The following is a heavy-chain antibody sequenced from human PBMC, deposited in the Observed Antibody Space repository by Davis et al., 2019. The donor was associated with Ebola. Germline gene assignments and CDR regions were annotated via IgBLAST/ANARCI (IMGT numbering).Heavy chain of an antibody. V-gene: IGHV1-46*02. Sequence: AASVKVSCKASGYTFNKYYMHWVRQAPGQGLEWMGVISPSGGKTTYAQKFQGRVTMTRDTSANTVHMELSSLRSEDTAVYYCAREPIAVAGYYFDYWGQGTLVTVSS. D-gene: IGHD6-19*01. CDR2: ISPSGGKT. CDR1: GYTFNKYY. J-gene: IGHJ4*02. CDR3: AREPIAVAGYYFDY.